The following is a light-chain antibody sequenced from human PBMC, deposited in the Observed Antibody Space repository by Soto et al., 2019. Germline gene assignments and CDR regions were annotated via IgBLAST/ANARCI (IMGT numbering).Light chain of an antibody. CDR1: ESVSKNY. CDR3: QQYSSLWT. Sequence: IVLTQSPCTLSLSPGERATLSCRTSESVSKNYLACYQQKPAQAPRLLIYGASSRATGIPDRFSGSGSGTDFTLSISRLEPEDLAVYYCQQYSSLWTFGQGTKVDIK. J-gene: IGKJ1*01. V-gene: IGKV3-20*01. CDR2: GAS.